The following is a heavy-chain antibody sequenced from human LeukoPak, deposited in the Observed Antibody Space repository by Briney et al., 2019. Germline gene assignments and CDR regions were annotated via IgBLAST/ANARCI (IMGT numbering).Heavy chain of an antibody. D-gene: IGHD1-26*01. Sequence: PGGSLRLSCAASGFTFSSYSMNWVRQATGKGLEWVSSISSSSSYIYYADSVKGRFTISRDNAKNSLYLQMNSLRAEDTAVYYCARGLGRGSYFSFFDYWGQGTLVTLSS. CDR3: ARGLGRGSYFSFFDY. J-gene: IGHJ4*02. CDR2: ISSSSSYI. V-gene: IGHV3-21*01. CDR1: GFTFSSYS.